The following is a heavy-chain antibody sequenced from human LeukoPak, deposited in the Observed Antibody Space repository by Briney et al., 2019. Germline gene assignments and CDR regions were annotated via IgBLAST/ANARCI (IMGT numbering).Heavy chain of an antibody. Sequence: PGGSLRLSCAASGFTFSGSAMHWVRQASGKGLEWVGRIRSKANSYATVYAASVKGRFTISRDDSKNTAYLQMNSLKTEDTAVYYCTRTSDILTGYMPREAYYYYYHMDVWGKGTTVTISS. CDR2: IRSKANSYAT. V-gene: IGHV3-73*01. CDR1: GFTFSGSA. CDR3: TRTSDILTGYMPREAYYYYYHMDV. D-gene: IGHD3-9*01. J-gene: IGHJ6*03.